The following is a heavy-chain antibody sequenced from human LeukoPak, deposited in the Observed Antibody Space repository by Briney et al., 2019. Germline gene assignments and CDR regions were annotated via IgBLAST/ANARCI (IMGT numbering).Heavy chain of an antibody. D-gene: IGHD4-17*01. Sequence: RTSETLSLTCTVSGGSISSSSYYWGWIRQPPGKGLEWIGSIYHSGSTYYNPSLKSRVTISVDTSNNQFSLRLSSVTAADTAVYYCATHSVDYGVDFWGQGTLVTVSS. V-gene: IGHV4-39*01. CDR2: IYHSGST. CDR3: ATHSVDYGVDF. J-gene: IGHJ4*02. CDR1: GGSISSSSYY.